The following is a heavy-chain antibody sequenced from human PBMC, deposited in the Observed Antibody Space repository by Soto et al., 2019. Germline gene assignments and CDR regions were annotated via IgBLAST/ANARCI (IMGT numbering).Heavy chain of an antibody. CDR2: MRPKSGDT. CDR3: ARGLIYDSSGYYFDY. Sequence: ASVKVSCKASGYTFTTYDIYWVRQAAGQGLEWMGWMRPKSGDTGYAQKFQGRVTMTRDTSTSTVYMELSSLRSEDTAVYYCARGLIYDSSGYYFDYWGQGTLVTVSS. CDR1: GYTFTTYD. J-gene: IGHJ4*02. D-gene: IGHD3-22*01. V-gene: IGHV1-8*01.